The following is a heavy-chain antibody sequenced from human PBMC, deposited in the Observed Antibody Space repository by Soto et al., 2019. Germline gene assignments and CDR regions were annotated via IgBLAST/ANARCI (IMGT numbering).Heavy chain of an antibody. CDR3: AKETVEYYFDY. D-gene: IGHD3-3*01. J-gene: IGHJ4*02. V-gene: IGHV3-30*18. CDR2: ISYDGSNK. CDR1: GFTFSIYG. Sequence: QVQLLESGGGVVQPGSSLRLSCAASGFTFSIYGMHWVRQAPGKGLECVAVISYDGSNKYYADSVKGRFTSSRDNSKNTQYLQMNSLRGEDTAVYYCAKETVEYYFDYWGQGTLVTVSS.